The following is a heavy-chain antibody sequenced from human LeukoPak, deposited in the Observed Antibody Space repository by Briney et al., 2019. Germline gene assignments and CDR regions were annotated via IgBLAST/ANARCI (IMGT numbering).Heavy chain of an antibody. Sequence: SETLSLTCAVYGGSLSGYYWSWIRQPPGKGLEWIGEINHSGSTNYNPSLKSRVTISVDTSKNQFSLKLSSVTAADTAVYYCASLAAADPPEVWFDPWGQGTLVTVSS. V-gene: IGHV4-34*01. CDR3: ASLAAADPPEVWFDP. CDR2: INHSGST. CDR1: GGSLSGYY. D-gene: IGHD6-13*01. J-gene: IGHJ5*02.